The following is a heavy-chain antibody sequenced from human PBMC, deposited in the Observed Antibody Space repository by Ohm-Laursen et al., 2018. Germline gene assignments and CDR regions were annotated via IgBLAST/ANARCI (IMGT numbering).Heavy chain of an antibody. CDR1: GFTFSDYY. Sequence: SLRLSCAAPGFTFSDYYMSWIRQAPGKGLEWVSYISSSGSTIYYADSVKGRFTISRDNAKNSLYLQMNSLRAEDTAVYYCARVWAYYYDSSGSNWGQGTLVTVSS. CDR3: ARVWAYYYDSSGSN. D-gene: IGHD3-22*01. J-gene: IGHJ4*02. CDR2: ISSSGSTI. V-gene: IGHV3-11*01.